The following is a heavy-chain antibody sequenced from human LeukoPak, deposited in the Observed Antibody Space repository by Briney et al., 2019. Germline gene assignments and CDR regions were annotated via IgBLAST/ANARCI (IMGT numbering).Heavy chain of an antibody. CDR2: ISIGNTYI. Sequence: AGSLRLSCAASGFTFSTYEMNWVRQAPGKGLEWVSSISIGNTYIYYADSVKGRFTISRDNAKNSLYLQLNSLRAEDTAVYYCAGSDTIGYLPREWDYWYFDRWGRGTLVTVSS. V-gene: IGHV3-21*03. J-gene: IGHJ2*01. CDR1: GFTFSTYE. CDR3: AGSDTIGYLPREWDYWYFDR. D-gene: IGHD3-22*01.